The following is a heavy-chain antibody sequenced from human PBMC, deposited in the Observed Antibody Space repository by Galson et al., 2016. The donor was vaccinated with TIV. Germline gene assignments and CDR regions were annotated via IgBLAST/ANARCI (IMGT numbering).Heavy chain of an antibody. CDR2: ISPKSGDT. CDR3: ARERHMDY. CDR1: GYTFTDYY. Sequence: SVKVSCKASGYTFTDYYIHWVRQAPGQGLEWMGWISPKSGDTKYAQKFEGRVTMTRDTSISTVSMELSSLIYDDTAVFYCARERHMDYWGQGTLVTVSS. V-gene: IGHV1-2*02. J-gene: IGHJ4*02.